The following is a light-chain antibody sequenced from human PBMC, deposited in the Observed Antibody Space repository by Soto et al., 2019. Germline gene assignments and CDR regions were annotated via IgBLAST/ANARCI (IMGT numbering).Light chain of an antibody. CDR1: QDISNY. CDR2: GAS. J-gene: IGKJ1*01. Sequence: DIQMTQSPSSLSASVGDGITISCRASQDISNYLAWYQQKPGKVPKVLISGASTLESGVPSRFSGSGSGTDFTLTIDSLQPEDVATYYCQKYNSAPRMFGQGTKVDIK. V-gene: IGKV1-27*01. CDR3: QKYNSAPRM.